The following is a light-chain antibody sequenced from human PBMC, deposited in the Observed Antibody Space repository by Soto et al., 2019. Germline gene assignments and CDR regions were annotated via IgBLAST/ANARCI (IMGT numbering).Light chain of an antibody. CDR3: SSYTSNSTLV. CDR2: EVS. CDR1: SSDVGAYNY. J-gene: IGLJ3*02. Sequence: QSVLTQPAYVSGSPGQSITISCTGTSSDVGAYNYVSWYQQHPDKAPKLMIFEVSDRTSGVSNRFSGSNSGNTASLTISGLQAEDEADYFCSSYTSNSTLVFGGGTKLTVL. V-gene: IGLV2-14*01.